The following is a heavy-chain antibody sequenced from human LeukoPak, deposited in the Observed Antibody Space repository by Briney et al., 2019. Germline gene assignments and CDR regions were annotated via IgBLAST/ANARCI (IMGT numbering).Heavy chain of an antibody. CDR3: ARASRGLSGLSHYYYYMDV. CDR1: GFTFSDYY. D-gene: IGHD1-26*01. V-gene: IGHV3-11*01. Sequence: PGGSLRLSCAASGFTFSDYYMSWIRQAPGKGLEWVSYINSSGSTIYYADSVKGRFTISRDNAKNSLYLQMNSLRSEDTAVYYCARASRGLSGLSHYYYYMDVWGKGTTVTISS. CDR2: INSSGSTI. J-gene: IGHJ6*03.